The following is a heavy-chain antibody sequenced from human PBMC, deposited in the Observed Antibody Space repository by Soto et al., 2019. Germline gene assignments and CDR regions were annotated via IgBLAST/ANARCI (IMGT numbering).Heavy chain of an antibody. J-gene: IGHJ4*02. Sequence: QVQLVESGGDLVKPGGSLRLSCAASGFPFSDYYMSWIRQAPGKGLEWVSSIGSSSSYTNYADSVKDRFTISRDNAKNSLYLQMNSLRAEDTAVYYCARRRPTGYYNYWGQGILVTVSA. CDR2: IGSSSSYT. D-gene: IGHD3-9*01. CDR1: GFPFSDYY. V-gene: IGHV3-11*05. CDR3: ARRRPTGYYNY.